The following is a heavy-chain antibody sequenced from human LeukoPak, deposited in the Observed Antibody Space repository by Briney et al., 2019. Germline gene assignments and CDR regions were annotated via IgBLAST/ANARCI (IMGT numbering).Heavy chain of an antibody. J-gene: IGHJ4*02. CDR1: VYTFAGYY. CDR2: INPNSGGT. Sequence: ASVKVSCKASVYTFAGYYMHWVRQAPGQGLEWMGWINPNSGGTNYAQKFQGRVTMTRDTSISTAYMELSRLRSDDTAVYYCARSNYYGSGSLYYWGQGTLVTVSS. CDR3: ARSNYYGSGSLYY. D-gene: IGHD3-10*01. V-gene: IGHV1-2*02.